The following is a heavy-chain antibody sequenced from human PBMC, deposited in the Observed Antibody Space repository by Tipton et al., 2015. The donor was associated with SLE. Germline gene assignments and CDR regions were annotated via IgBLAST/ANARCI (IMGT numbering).Heavy chain of an antibody. J-gene: IGHJ3*02. D-gene: IGHD2-21*02. CDR2: ISTYNGNT. Sequence: QVQLVQSGAEVKKAGASMKVSCKASGYTFSNYGISWGRQAPGQGLEWMGWISTYNGNTNSAQKLQGRVTMTTDTSTSTAYMELRSLRSDDTAVYYCARGRMTRYGFDIWGQGTMVTVSS. CDR1: GYTFSNYG. CDR3: ARGRMTRYGFDI. V-gene: IGHV1-18*01.